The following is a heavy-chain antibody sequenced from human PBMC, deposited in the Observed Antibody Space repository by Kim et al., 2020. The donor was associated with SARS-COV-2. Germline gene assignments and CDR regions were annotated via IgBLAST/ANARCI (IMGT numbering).Heavy chain of an antibody. J-gene: IGHJ6*02. V-gene: IGHV6-1*01. CDR3: ARDARPLGYGMDV. D-gene: IGHD6-6*01. Sequence: YAVSLKRRININADTSKNQCSLQLDSVTPEDTAVYLCARDARPLGYGMDVWGQGTTVTVSS.